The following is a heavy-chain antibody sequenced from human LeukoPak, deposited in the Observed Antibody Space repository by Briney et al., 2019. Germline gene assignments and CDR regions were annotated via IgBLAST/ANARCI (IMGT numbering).Heavy chain of an antibody. Sequence: RGSLRLSCAVSGFTFSNFWMSWVRQAPGRGLEWVANIHPEGNEKYHVESVKGRFTISRDNAKSSLFLQMNGLRVEDTAVYYCARGDAFSGDHWGQGTLVTVSS. CDR2: IHPEGNEK. CDR1: GFTFSNFW. V-gene: IGHV3-7*04. J-gene: IGHJ4*02. CDR3: ARGDAFSGDH.